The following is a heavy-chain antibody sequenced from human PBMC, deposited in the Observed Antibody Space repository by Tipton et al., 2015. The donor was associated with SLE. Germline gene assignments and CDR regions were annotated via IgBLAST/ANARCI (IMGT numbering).Heavy chain of an antibody. J-gene: IGHJ3*02. Sequence: TLSLTCTVSGGSFSSSSYSWGWIRQPPGKGLEGIGHSYTSGSTNYNPSLKSRVTISVDTSKNQFSLKLSSVTAADTAVYYCARTKGFTMVQGVRPGDAFDIWGKGTMVTVSS. CDR2: SYTSGST. V-gene: IGHV4-61*09. CDR1: GGSFSSSSYS. D-gene: IGHD3-10*01. CDR3: ARTKGFTMVQGVRPGDAFDI.